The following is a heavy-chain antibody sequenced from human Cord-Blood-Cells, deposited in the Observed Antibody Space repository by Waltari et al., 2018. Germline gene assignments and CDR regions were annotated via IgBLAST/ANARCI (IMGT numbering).Heavy chain of an antibody. Sequence: EVQLVESGGGLVQSGGSLRLSCAASGFTFSSYWMSWVRQAPGKGLEWVANIKQEGSEKYYVDSVKGRFTISRDNAKNSLYLQMNSLRAEDTAVYYCASVFFDWLLCYWGQGTLVTVSS. D-gene: IGHD3-9*01. V-gene: IGHV3-7*01. CDR3: ASVFFDWLLCY. J-gene: IGHJ4*02. CDR1: GFTFSSYW. CDR2: IKQEGSEK.